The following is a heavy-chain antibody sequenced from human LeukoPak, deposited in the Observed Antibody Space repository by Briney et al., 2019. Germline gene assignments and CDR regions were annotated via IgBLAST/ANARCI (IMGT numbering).Heavy chain of an antibody. Sequence: GGSLRLSCAASGFTFSSYSMNWVRQAPGKGLEWVSSISSSSSYIYYAGSVKGRFTISRDNAKNSLYLQMNSLRAEDTAVYYCARAFYGGKNYFDYWGQGTLVTVSS. D-gene: IGHD4-23*01. CDR1: GFTFSSYS. CDR3: ARAFYGGKNYFDY. CDR2: ISSSSSYI. J-gene: IGHJ4*02. V-gene: IGHV3-21*01.